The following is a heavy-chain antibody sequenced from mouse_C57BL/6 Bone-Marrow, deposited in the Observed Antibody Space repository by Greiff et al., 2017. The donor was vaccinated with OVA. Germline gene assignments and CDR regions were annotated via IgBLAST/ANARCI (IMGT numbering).Heavy chain of an antibody. J-gene: IGHJ4*01. D-gene: IGHD1-1*01. V-gene: IGHV14-4*01. CDR1: GFHIKDAY. CDR3: TTALLITTVVATDAMDY. CDR2: IDPENGDT. Sequence: EVQLQQSGAELVRPGASVKLSCTASGFHIKDAYMHWVKQRPEPGLEWIGWIDPENGDTEYASKFQGKATITADTSSNTAYLQLSSLTSEDTAVYYCTTALLITTVVATDAMDYWGQGTSVTVSS.